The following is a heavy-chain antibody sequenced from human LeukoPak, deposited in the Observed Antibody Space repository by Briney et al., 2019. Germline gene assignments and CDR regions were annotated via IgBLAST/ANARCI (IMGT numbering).Heavy chain of an antibody. CDR3: ASLRVPGYFDY. J-gene: IGHJ4*03. CDR2: ISSSGST. D-gene: IGHD3-16*01. CDR1: GDSISSGDYY. Sequence: SETLSLTCTVSGDSISSGDYYWSWIRQPAGKGLEWIVRISSSGSTNYNPSLKSRVTISVDTSKNQFSLKLSSVTAADTAVFYCASLRVPGYFDYWGQGTLVTVSS. V-gene: IGHV4-61*02.